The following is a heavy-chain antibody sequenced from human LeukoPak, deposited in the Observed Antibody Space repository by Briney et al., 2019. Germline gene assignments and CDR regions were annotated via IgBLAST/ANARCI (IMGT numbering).Heavy chain of an antibody. V-gene: IGHV3-23*01. CDR2: IGASGEST. CDR1: GFTFSVAA. D-gene: IGHD6-13*01. Sequence: GGSLRLSCAASGFTFSVAAMTWVRQAPGKGLEWVSLIGASGESTYYADSVKGRFTISRDNSKNTLSLQMNSLRAEDTAVYYCAKDLRSSSWYAAYWGQGTLLTVSS. J-gene: IGHJ4*02. CDR3: AKDLRSSSWYAAY.